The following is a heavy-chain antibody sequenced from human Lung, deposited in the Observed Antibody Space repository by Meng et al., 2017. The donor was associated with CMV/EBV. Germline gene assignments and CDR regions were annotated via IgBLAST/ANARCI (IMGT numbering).Heavy chain of an antibody. CDR1: GGSISSYY. Sequence: VPVPESAPVLVNLSARICLTCTVSGGSISSYYWSWIRQPTGKGLEWIGYIYDSGSTNYNPSLKSRVTISVDTSKNQFSLKLSSVTAADTAVYYCAREEGIGGFDPWGQGPLVTVSS. CDR2: IYDSGST. J-gene: IGHJ5*02. CDR3: AREEGIGGFDP. D-gene: IGHD3-10*01. V-gene: IGHV4-59*01.